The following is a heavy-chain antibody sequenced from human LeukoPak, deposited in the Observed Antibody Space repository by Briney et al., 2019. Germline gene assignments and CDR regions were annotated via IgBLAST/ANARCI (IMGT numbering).Heavy chain of an antibody. D-gene: IGHD3-3*01. V-gene: IGHV5-51*01. J-gene: IGHJ4*02. Sequence: NRGESLKISCKGSGYSFTSYWIGWVRQMPGKGLEWMGIIYPGDSDTRYSPSFQGQVTISADESISTAYLQWSSLKASDTAMYYCALRRGIFGVVTFDYWGQGTLVTVSS. CDR3: ALRRGIFGVVTFDY. CDR2: IYPGDSDT. CDR1: GYSFTSYW.